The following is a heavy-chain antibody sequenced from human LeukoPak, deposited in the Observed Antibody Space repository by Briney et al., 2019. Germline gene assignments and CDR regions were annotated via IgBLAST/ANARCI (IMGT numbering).Heavy chain of an antibody. J-gene: IGHJ4*02. Sequence: GGPLRLSCAASGFTFDDYAMHWVRQAPGKGLEWVSLISGDGGSTYYADSVKGRFTISRDNAKDSLHLQMNSLRAEDTAFYYCARVRYSSSWYYDYWGQGTLVTVSS. CDR1: GFTFDDYA. V-gene: IGHV3-43*02. D-gene: IGHD6-13*01. CDR3: ARVRYSSSWYYDY. CDR2: ISGDGGST.